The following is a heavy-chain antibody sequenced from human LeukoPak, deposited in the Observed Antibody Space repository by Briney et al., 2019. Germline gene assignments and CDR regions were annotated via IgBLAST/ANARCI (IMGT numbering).Heavy chain of an antibody. CDR3: ARQDSDLLWFGELYFDY. D-gene: IGHD3-10*01. Sequence: SVKVSCKASGGTFSSYAISWVRQAPGQGLEWMGGIIPIFGTANYAQKFQGRVTITADESTSTAYMELSRLRSDDTAVYYCARQDSDLLWFGELYFDYWGQGTLVTVSS. CDR2: IIPIFGTA. CDR1: GGTFSSYA. V-gene: IGHV1-69*13. J-gene: IGHJ4*02.